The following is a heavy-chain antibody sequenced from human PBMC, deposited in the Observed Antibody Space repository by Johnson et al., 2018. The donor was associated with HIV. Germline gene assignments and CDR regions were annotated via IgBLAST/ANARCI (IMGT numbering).Heavy chain of an antibody. V-gene: IGHV3-15*01. CDR3: TTAIYSYDTRDTRAFDI. J-gene: IGHJ3*02. CDR2: LKSRTDGETA. Sequence: MQLVESGGGVVQPGGSLRLSCAASGFTFTNAWMHWVRQAPGKGLEWVGRLKSRTDGETADYAAPVKGRFTISRDDSKNTLYLQMNSLKTEDTALYYCTTAIYSYDTRDTRAFDIWGQGTMVTVSS. D-gene: IGHD3-22*01. CDR1: GFTFTNAW.